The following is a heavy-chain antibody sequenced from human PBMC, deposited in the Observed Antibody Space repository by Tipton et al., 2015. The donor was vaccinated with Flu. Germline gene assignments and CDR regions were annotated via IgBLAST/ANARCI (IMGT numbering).Heavy chain of an antibody. Sequence: VQLVQSGAEVKKPGESLKISCEGSGYSFTSYWIGWVRQMTGKGLEWMGIIYTGDSDTRYSPSFQGQVTISADKSISTAYLQWSSLKASDTAMYYCARPHAQFLHAFDIWGQGTMVTVSS. CDR1: GYSFTSYW. J-gene: IGHJ3*02. D-gene: IGHD2-21*01. CDR2: IYTGDSDT. CDR3: ARPHAQFLHAFDI. V-gene: IGHV5-51*03.